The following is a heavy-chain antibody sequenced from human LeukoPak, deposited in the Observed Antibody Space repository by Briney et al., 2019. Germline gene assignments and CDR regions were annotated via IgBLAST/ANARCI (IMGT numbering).Heavy chain of an antibody. CDR3: ARVLSAARPYYYYYYMDV. Sequence: GGSLRLSCEASGFTFSSYGMHWVRQAPGQGLEWMGWINPNSGGTNYAQKFQGRVTMTRDTSISTAYMELSRLRSDDTAVYYCARVLSAARPYYYYYYMDVWGKGTTVTVSS. V-gene: IGHV1-2*02. J-gene: IGHJ6*03. CDR2: INPNSGGT. CDR1: GFTFSSYG. D-gene: IGHD6-6*01.